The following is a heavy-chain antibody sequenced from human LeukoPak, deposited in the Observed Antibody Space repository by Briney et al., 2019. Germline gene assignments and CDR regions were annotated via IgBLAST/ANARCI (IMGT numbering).Heavy chain of an antibody. J-gene: IGHJ5*02. V-gene: IGHV4-30-2*01. D-gene: IGHD6-19*01. CDR2: IYHSGST. CDR3: ARSHSSGWYNWFDP. CDR1: SGSISSGGYS. Sequence: SETLSLTCAVSSGSISSGGYSWSWIRQPPGKGLEWIGYIYHSGSTYYNPSLKSRVTISVDRSKNQFSLKLSSVTAADTAVYYCARSHSSGWYNWFDPWGQGTLVTVSS.